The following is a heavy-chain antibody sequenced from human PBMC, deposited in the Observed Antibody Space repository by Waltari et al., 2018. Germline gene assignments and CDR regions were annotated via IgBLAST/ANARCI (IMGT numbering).Heavy chain of an antibody. D-gene: IGHD4-17*01. CDR3: ARGARRTTVTTGWWYFDV. CDR1: GFTYSLYW. V-gene: IGHV3-74*01. Sequence: EVQLVESGGGLVQPGGSLRLSCAASGFTYSLYWMHWVRQVPGKGLLGVERSKRDGNSISYADSVKGRFTIYKDNAKNTVYLQMNSLRADDTAIYYCARGARRTTVTTGWWYFDVWGRGTLVTVSS. CDR2: SKRDGNSI. J-gene: IGHJ2*01.